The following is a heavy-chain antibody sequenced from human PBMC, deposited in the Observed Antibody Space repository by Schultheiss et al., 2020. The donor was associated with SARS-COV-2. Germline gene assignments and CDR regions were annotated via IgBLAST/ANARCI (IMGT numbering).Heavy chain of an antibody. Sequence: SETLSLTCTVSGYSISSGYYWSWIRQPPGKGLEWFGEINHSGSTKYNTSLKSRVTISVDTSKNQFSLKLSSVTAADKAVYYCASRRGGTIFGVVILSQGYIQRCGQGTLVTVAS. D-gene: IGHD3-3*01. CDR3: ASRRGGTIFGVVILSQGYIQR. J-gene: IGHJ1*01. CDR1: GYSISSGYY. CDR2: INHSGST. V-gene: IGHV4-38-2*02.